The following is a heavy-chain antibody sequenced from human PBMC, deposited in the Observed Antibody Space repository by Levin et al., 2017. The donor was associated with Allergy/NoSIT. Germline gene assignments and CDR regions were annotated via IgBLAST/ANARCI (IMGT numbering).Heavy chain of an antibody. Sequence: GGSLRLSCAASGFTVSRNYLSWVRQTPGKGLEWVSVIYSGGNTYFADSVKGRFTISRDNSKNTLYLQMNSLRAEDTAVYYCARELCSGGSCYGAFDVWGQGTMVTVSS. CDR3: ARELCSGGSCYGAFDV. D-gene: IGHD2-15*01. CDR2: IYSGGNT. J-gene: IGHJ3*01. V-gene: IGHV3-53*01. CDR1: GFTVSRNY.